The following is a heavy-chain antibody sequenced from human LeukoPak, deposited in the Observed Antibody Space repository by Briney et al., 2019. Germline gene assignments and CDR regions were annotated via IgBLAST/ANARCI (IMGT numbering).Heavy chain of an antibody. V-gene: IGHV1-69*13. CDR1: GYTFTSYA. CDR3: ADSIAAAGNLAGDHYYYAMDV. J-gene: IGHJ6*02. Sequence: ASVKVSCKASGYTFTSYAISWVRQAPGQGLEWMGAIIRIFGTANYAQKFQGRVTFTADVSTSTAYMELSSLRSEDTAVYYCADSIAAAGNLAGDHYYYAMDVWGQGTTVTVSS. CDR2: IIRIFGTA. D-gene: IGHD6-13*01.